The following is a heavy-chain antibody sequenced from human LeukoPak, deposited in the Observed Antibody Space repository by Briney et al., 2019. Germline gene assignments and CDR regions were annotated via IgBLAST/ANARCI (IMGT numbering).Heavy chain of an antibody. CDR2: IYYSGST. J-gene: IGHJ4*02. D-gene: IGHD4-17*01. Sequence: SETLSLTCTVSGGSISSYYWSWIRQPPGKGLEWIGYIYYSGSTNYNPSLKSRVTISVDTSKNQFSLKLSSVTAADTAVYYCARAHDSGDYIEGKPFDYWGQGTLVTVSS. V-gene: IGHV4-59*01. CDR3: ARAHDSGDYIEGKPFDY. CDR1: GGSISSYY.